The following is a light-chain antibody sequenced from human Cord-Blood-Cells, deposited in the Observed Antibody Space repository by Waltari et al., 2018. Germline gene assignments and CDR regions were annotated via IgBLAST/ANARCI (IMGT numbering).Light chain of an antibody. CDR2: DVS. CDR1: SSDVGGYNY. CDR3: CSYAGSSTV. Sequence: QSALTQPASVSGSPGPSITISCTGTSSDVGGYNYVSWYQQHPGKAPKLMIYDVSNRPSGVSNRFSGSKSGNTASLTISGLQAEDEADYYCCSYAGSSTVFGTGTKVTVL. J-gene: IGLJ1*01. V-gene: IGLV2-14*01.